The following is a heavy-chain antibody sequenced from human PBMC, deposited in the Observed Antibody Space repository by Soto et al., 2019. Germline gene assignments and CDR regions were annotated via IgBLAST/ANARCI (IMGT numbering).Heavy chain of an antibody. CDR3: ARGGNGYYGLDV. V-gene: IGHV4-39*01. D-gene: IGHD3-16*01. J-gene: IGHJ6*02. CDR2: IYYSGST. CDR1: GGSISSSSYN. Sequence: SETLSLTFTVSGGSISSSSYNWGWIRQPPGKGLEWIGSIYYSGSTYYNPSLKSRVTISVDASKNQFSLKLSSVTAADTAVYYCARGGNGYYGLDVWGQGTTVT.